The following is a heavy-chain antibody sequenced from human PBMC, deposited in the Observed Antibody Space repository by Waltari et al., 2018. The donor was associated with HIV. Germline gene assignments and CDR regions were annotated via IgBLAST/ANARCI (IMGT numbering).Heavy chain of an antibody. CDR3: AKYGGTSGTSFDS. CDR1: GFPFSDYW. Sequence: VQLVESGGGLVQPGGSLRLFCAASGFPFSDYWLSWVRQARGKGLDWVANIKEDGSDKYAVESVKGRVTISRDNAGNSVYLQLNSLRVEDTAVYYCAKYGGTSGTSFDSWGPGSLVTVSS. J-gene: IGHJ4*02. D-gene: IGHD5-12*01. CDR2: IKEDGSDK. V-gene: IGHV3-7*01.